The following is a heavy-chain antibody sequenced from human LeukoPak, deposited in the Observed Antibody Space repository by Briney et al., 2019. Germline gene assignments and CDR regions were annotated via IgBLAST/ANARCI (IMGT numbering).Heavy chain of an antibody. V-gene: IGHV1-18*01. CDR1: GYTFTSYG. D-gene: IGHD1-26*01. Sequence: GASVKVSCKASGYTFTSYGISWVRQAPGQGLEWMGWISAYNGNTNYAQKLQGRVTMTTDTSTSTAYMELRSLRSDDTAVYYCARDWDVRSYYYYDMDVWGQGTTVTVSS. CDR3: ARDWDVRSYYYYDMDV. J-gene: IGHJ6*02. CDR2: ISAYNGNT.